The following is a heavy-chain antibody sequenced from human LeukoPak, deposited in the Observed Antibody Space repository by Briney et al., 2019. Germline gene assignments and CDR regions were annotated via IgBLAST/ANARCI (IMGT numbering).Heavy chain of an antibody. CDR1: GFTVSSNY. CDR3: ARGGSRYFHN. CDR2: IYSGGNT. J-gene: IGHJ4*02. V-gene: IGHV3-66*01. Sequence: PGGSLRLSCAASGFTVSSNYMSWVRQGPGEGLEGVSVIYSGGNTYYAASVKGRFTTSRDSSKNTLYLQMTSQRAEDTAVYYCARGGSRYFHNSGQGTLVTVSS. D-gene: IGHD3-10*01.